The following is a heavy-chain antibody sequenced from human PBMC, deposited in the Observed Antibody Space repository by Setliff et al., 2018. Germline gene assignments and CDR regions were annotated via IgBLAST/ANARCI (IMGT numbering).Heavy chain of an antibody. CDR1: GGPMRSFY. CDR2: ISDSGST. Sequence: PSETLSLTCTVSGGPMRSFYWSWIRQTPGKGLQWIGYISDSGSTSYNPSLKSRVSISIDTSKTHFSLNLRSVTTTDTAVYYCARHPREGLSGNYKFDYWGRGTLVTVSS. CDR3: ARHPREGLSGNYKFDY. J-gene: IGHJ4*02. D-gene: IGHD3-22*01. V-gene: IGHV4-59*01.